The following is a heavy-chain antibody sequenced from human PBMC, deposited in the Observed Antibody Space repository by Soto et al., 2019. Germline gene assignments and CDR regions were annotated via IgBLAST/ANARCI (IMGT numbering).Heavy chain of an antibody. V-gene: IGHV4-59*01. CDR3: ARRYGRNFDY. D-gene: IGHD1-20*01. J-gene: IGHJ4*02. CDR2: IYYSGST. Sequence: ETLSLTCTVPGGSISSYYWSWIRQPPGKGLEWIGYIYYSGSTNYNPSLKSRVTISVDTSKNQFSLKLSSVTAADTAVYYCARRYGRNFDYWGQGTLVTVSS. CDR1: GGSISSYY.